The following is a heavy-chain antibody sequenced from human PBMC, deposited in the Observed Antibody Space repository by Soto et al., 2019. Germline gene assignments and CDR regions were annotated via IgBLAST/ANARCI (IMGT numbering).Heavy chain of an antibody. J-gene: IGHJ4*02. V-gene: IGHV3-21*01. CDR1: GFTFSSYS. CDR3: AREIIVATILNQPLADY. Sequence: GGSLRLSCAASGFTFSSYSMNWVRQAPWKGLEWVSSISSSSSYIYYADSVKGRFTISRDNAKNSLYLQMNSLRAEDTAVYYCAREIIVATILNQPLADYWGQGTLVTVSS. CDR2: ISSSSSYI. D-gene: IGHD5-12*01.